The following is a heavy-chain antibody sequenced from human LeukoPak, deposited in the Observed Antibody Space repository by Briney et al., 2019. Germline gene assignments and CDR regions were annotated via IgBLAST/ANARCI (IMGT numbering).Heavy chain of an antibody. Sequence: PSETLSLTCAVSGYSISSGYYWGWIRQPPGKGLEWIGSIYHSGSTYCNPSLKSRVTISVDTSKNQFSLKLSSVTAADTAVYYCARDVGYCSGGSCPDAFDIWGQGTMVTVSS. D-gene: IGHD2-15*01. J-gene: IGHJ3*02. CDR1: GYSISSGYY. CDR2: IYHSGST. CDR3: ARDVGYCSGGSCPDAFDI. V-gene: IGHV4-38-2*02.